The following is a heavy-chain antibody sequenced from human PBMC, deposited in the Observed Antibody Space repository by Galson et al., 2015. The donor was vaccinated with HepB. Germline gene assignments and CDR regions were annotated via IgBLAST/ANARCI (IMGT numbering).Heavy chain of an antibody. D-gene: IGHD6-19*01. V-gene: IGHV3-30*18. Sequence: SLRLSCAASGFTFSSYGMHWVRQAPGKGLEWVAIISHDGSDKFYADSVRGRLSISRDNTANALFLVMNNLRGDDTGVYYCAEDRWTRRVALGGSDYWGQGTVVTVSS. CDR3: AEDRWTRRVALGGSDY. J-gene: IGHJ4*02. CDR1: GFTFSSYG. CDR2: ISHDGSDK.